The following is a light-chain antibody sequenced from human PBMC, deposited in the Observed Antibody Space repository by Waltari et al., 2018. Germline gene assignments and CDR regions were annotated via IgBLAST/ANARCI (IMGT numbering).Light chain of an antibody. Sequence: EIVLTQSPGTLSLSPGDRATLSCRASQSVTNNYLAWYQQKPGQAPRLFIYGASSRATGIPDRFSGRGSGTDFTLTISRLEPEDFAVYYCHQYGSSPWTFGQGTKVEIK. V-gene: IGKV3-20*01. CDR3: HQYGSSPWT. J-gene: IGKJ1*01. CDR2: GAS. CDR1: QSVTNNY.